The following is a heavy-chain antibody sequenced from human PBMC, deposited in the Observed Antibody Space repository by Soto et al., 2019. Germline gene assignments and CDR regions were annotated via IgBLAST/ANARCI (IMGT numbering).Heavy chain of an antibody. CDR1: GGTFSNYG. CDR3: ARASGMYYFDS. CDR2: IICIFGTA. Sequence: QVQLVQSGAEVKKPGSSVKVSCKTPGGTFSNYGLTWVRQAPGQGLEWLGGIICIFGTAKYAQKFQGRVTITADESTSTGYMELTSLKSDDTAVYYCARASGMYYFDSWGQGTLVTVSS. J-gene: IGHJ4*02. V-gene: IGHV1-69*01.